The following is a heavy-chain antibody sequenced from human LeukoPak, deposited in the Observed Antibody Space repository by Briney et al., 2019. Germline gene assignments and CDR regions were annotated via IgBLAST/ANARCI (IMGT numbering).Heavy chain of an antibody. Sequence: SETLSLTCAVYGGSFSGYYWSWIRQPPGKGLEWIGEINHSGSTNYNPSLKSRVTISVDTSKNQFSLKLSSVTAADTAVYYCASGRGSSGWYGTYYFAYWGQGTLVTVSS. D-gene: IGHD6-19*01. CDR1: GGSFSGYY. CDR2: INHSGST. J-gene: IGHJ4*02. V-gene: IGHV4-34*01. CDR3: ASGRGSSGWYGTYYFAY.